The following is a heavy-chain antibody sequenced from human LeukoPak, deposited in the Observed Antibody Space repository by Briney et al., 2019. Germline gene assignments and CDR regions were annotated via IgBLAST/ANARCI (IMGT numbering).Heavy chain of an antibody. V-gene: IGHV1-69*05. J-gene: IGHJ4*02. Sequence: ASVKVSCKASGGTFGSYAISWVRQAPGQGLEWMGGIIPIFGTANYAQKFQGRVTITTDESTSTAYMELSSLRSEDTAVYYCATTPDSSGYPYYFDYWGQGTLVTVSS. CDR1: GGTFGSYA. D-gene: IGHD3-22*01. CDR3: ATTPDSSGYPYYFDY. CDR2: IIPIFGTA.